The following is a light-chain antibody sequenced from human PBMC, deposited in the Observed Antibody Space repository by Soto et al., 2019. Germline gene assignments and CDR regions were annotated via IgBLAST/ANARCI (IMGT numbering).Light chain of an antibody. CDR2: DVS. V-gene: IGLV2-11*01. CDR1: SSDVGAYNY. CDR3: CSYAGSGSGV. J-gene: IGLJ3*02. Sequence: QSALTQPRSVSGSPGQSVTISCTGTSSDVGAYNYVSWYQHHPGKAPKVMIYDVSERPSGVPDRFSGSKSDNKASLTISGLQAEDEADYYCCSYAGSGSGVFGGGTKLTVL.